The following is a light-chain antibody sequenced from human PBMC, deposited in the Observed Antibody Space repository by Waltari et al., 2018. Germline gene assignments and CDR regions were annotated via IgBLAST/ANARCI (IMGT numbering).Light chain of an antibody. CDR3: CSYAGSSIWV. V-gene: IGLV2-23*02. Sequence: QSALTQPASVSGSPGQSITISCTGTSSDVGSYNLFSWYQQHPGKAPKLLIYEVNKRPSGVSYRFSGSKSGNTASLTISGLQAEDEAEYYCCSYAGSSIWVFGGGTKLTVL. CDR2: EVN. J-gene: IGLJ2*01. CDR1: SSDVGSYNL.